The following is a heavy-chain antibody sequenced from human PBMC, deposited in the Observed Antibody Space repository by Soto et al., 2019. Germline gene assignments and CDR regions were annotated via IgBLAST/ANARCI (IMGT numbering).Heavy chain of an antibody. CDR2: IKSKTDGGTT. CDR1: GFTFSNAW. J-gene: IGHJ4*02. D-gene: IGHD1-1*01. Sequence: GGSLRLSCAASGFTFSNAWMSWVRQAPGKGLEWVGRIKSKTDGGTTDYAAPVKGRFTISRDDSKNTLYLQMNSLKTEDTAVYYCTTASPNWNAAVDYGGQGTLVTVSS. V-gene: IGHV3-15*01. CDR3: TTASPNWNAAVDY.